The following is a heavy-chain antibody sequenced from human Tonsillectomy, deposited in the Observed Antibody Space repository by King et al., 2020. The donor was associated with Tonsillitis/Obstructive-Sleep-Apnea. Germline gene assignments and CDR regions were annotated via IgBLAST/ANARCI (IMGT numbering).Heavy chain of an antibody. J-gene: IGHJ4*02. CDR1: GFTFDDYA. CDR2: ISGDGGST. D-gene: IGHD1-26*01. CDR3: ANGWGFDY. Sequence: VQLVESGGGVVQPGGSLRLSCAASGFTFDDYAMHWVRQAPGKGLEWVSLISGDGGSTYYADSVKGRFTISRDNSKNSLYLQMNSLRTEDTALYYCANGWGFDYGGQGTLVTVSS. V-gene: IGHV3-43*02.